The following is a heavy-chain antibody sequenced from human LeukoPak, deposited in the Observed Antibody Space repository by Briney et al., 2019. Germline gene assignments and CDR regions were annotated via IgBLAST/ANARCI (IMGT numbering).Heavy chain of an antibody. CDR1: GFTFGSYA. J-gene: IGHJ4*02. Sequence: GGSLRLSCAASGFTFGSYAMSWVRQAPGKGLEWVSSISGSGGSIYYADSVRGRFTFSRDNSKNTLYVQMNSLRAEDTAVYYCARGTAATPKAPFDYWGQGTLVTVSS. V-gene: IGHV3-23*01. D-gene: IGHD6-13*01. CDR3: ARGTAATPKAPFDY. CDR2: ISGSGGSI.